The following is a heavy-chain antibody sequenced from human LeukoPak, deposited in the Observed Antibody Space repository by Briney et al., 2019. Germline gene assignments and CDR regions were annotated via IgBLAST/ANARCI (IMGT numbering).Heavy chain of an antibody. V-gene: IGHV4-59*01. CDR3: ARSHIVVVTAIHYFDY. D-gene: IGHD2-21*02. CDR1: GASISSYY. J-gene: IGHJ4*02. Sequence: PSETPSLTCTVSGASISSYYWSWIRQPPGKGLEWIGYIYYSESTNYNPSLKSRVTISVDTSKNQFSLKLTSVTAADTAVYYCARSHIVVVTAIHYFDYWGQGTQVTVSS. CDR2: IYYSEST.